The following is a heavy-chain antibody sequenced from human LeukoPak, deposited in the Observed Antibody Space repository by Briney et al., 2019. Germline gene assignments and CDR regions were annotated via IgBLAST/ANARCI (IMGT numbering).Heavy chain of an antibody. CDR1: GGSFSGYY. J-gene: IGHJ6*03. CDR3: ARHVRYYGNYMDV. Sequence: SETLSLTCAVYGGSFSGYYWSWIRQPPGKGLEWIGEINHSGSTNYNPSLKSRVTISVDTSKNQFSLKLSSVTAADTAVYYCARHVRYYGNYMDVWGRGTTVTISS. D-gene: IGHD3-10*01. CDR2: INHSGST. V-gene: IGHV4-34*01.